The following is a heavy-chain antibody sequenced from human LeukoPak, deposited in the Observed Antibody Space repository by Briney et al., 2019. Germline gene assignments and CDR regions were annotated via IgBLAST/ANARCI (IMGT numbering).Heavy chain of an antibody. CDR1: GFTFSSYA. D-gene: IGHD6-19*01. CDR2: ISVGRGST. CDR3: AKDGHTSGWYYFDS. V-gene: IGHV3-23*01. Sequence: PGGSLRLSCVVSGFTFSSYAMTWVRQAPGKGLEWVSSISVGRGSTYYADSVKGRFTISRDNSKNTLSLQMNSLRAEDTAVYYCAKDGHTSGWYYFDSWGQGTLVTVSS. J-gene: IGHJ4*02.